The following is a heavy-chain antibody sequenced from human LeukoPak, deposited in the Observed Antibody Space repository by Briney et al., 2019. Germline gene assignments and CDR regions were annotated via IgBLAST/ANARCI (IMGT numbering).Heavy chain of an antibody. J-gene: IGHJ4*02. CDR2: IGGNGVRT. Sequence: PGGSLRLSCATSGFTFSSYAMSWVRQSPGKGLERVSAIGGNGVRTYYADSVKGRFTISRDNSKNTLYLQMNSLRAEDTAVYYCAKDFEGQLVRDPQFDYWGQGTLVTVSS. D-gene: IGHD6-13*01. CDR3: AKDFEGQLVRDPQFDY. CDR1: GFTFSSYA. V-gene: IGHV3-23*01.